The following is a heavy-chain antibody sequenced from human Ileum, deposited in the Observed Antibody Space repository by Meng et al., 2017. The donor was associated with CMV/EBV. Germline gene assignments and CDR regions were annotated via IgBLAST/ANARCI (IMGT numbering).Heavy chain of an antibody. Sequence: ISTNNWCSWVRQAPGEGLEWIGEIYHRGNTNYNPSLEGRVTISIDMSKNHFSLNLKSVTAADTAVYYCARLTYCGGDCFSGYYGMDGWGQGTSVTVS. CDR3: ARLTYCGGDCFSGYYGMDG. V-gene: IGHV4-4*02. J-gene: IGHJ6*02. D-gene: IGHD2-21*02. CDR2: IYHRGNT. CDR1: ISTNNW.